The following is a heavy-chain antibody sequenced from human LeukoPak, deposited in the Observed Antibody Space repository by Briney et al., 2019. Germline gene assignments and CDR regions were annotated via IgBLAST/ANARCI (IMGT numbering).Heavy chain of an antibody. CDR1: GFIFSSYG. CDR2: IWYDRSNK. D-gene: IGHD3-22*01. V-gene: IGHV3-33*01. J-gene: IGHJ4*02. Sequence: GGSLRLSCAASGFIFSSYGMHWVRQAPGKGLEWVAVIWYDRSNKYYADSVKGRFTISRDNSKNTLYLQMNSLRAEDTAVYYCARDDDRSGYLEYWGQGTLVTVSS. CDR3: ARDDDRSGYLEY.